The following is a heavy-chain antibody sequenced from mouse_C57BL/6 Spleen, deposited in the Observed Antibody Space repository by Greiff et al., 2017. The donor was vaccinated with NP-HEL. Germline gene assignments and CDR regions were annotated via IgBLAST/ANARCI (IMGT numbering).Heavy chain of an antibody. CDR2: INPSTGGT. CDR1: GYSFTGYY. Sequence: DVQLQESGPELVKPGASVKISCKASGYSFTGYYMNWVKQSPEKSLEWIGEINPSTGGTTYNQKFKAKATLTVDKSSSTAYMQLKSLTSEDSAVYCCARAGTGVAYWGQGTLVTVSA. V-gene: IGHV1-42*01. J-gene: IGHJ3*01. D-gene: IGHD4-1*01. CDR3: ARAGTGVAY.